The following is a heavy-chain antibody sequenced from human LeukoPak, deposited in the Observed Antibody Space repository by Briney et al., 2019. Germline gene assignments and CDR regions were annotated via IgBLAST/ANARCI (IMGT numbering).Heavy chain of an antibody. D-gene: IGHD3-16*01. CDR1: GGSFSGYY. V-gene: IGHV4-34*01. CDR3: AGGGYYFDY. J-gene: IGHJ4*02. Sequence: PSETLSLTCAVYGGSFSGYYWSWIRQPPGKGLEWIGYIYHSGSTYYNPSLKSRVTISVDRSKNQFSLKLSSVTAADTAVYYCAGGGYYFDYWGQGTLVTVSS. CDR2: IYHSGST.